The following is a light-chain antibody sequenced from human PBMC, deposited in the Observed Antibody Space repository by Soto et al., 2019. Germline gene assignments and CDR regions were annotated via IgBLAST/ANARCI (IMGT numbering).Light chain of an antibody. J-gene: IGLJ3*02. CDR3: CSYAGSYNLGV. CDR1: PSDVGGYIS. Sequence: QSALTQPPSASGSPGQSVTISCTGTPSDVGGYISVSWYQQHPGKAPKLTIYDVTKRPSWVPDRFSGAKSGNSASLTISGLRAEDEADYYCCSYAGSYNLGVFGGGTKLTVL. V-gene: IGLV2-8*01. CDR2: DVT.